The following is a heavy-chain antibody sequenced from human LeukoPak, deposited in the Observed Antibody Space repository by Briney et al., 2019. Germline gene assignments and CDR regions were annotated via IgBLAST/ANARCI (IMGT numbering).Heavy chain of an antibody. J-gene: IGHJ4*02. CDR1: GGSISSGGYY. D-gene: IGHD3-22*01. V-gene: IGHV4-31*03. Sequence: SQTLSLTCTVSGGSISSGGYYWSWIRQHPGKGLEWIGYIYYSGSTYYNPSLKSRVTISVDTSKNQFSLKLSSVTAADTAVYYCALSGDSSGYFFDYWGQGTLVTVSS. CDR3: ALSGDSSGYFFDY. CDR2: IYYSGST.